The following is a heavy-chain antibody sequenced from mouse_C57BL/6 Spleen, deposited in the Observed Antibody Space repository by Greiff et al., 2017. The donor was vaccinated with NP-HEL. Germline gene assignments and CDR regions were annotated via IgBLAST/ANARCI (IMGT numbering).Heavy chain of an antibody. V-gene: IGHV3-6*01. Sequence: EVQVVESGPGLVKPSQSLSLTCSVTGYSITSGYYWNWIRQFPGNKLEWMGYISYDGSNNYNPSLKNRISITRDTSKNQFFLKLNSVTTEDTATYYCARGGVLYPFDYWGQGTTLTVSS. CDR2: ISYDGSN. CDR1: GYSITSGYY. D-gene: IGHD2-12*01. J-gene: IGHJ2*01. CDR3: ARGGVLYPFDY.